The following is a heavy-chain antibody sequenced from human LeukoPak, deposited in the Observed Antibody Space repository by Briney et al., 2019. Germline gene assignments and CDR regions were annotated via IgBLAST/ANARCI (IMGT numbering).Heavy chain of an antibody. CDR3: ARPRAAAAGTGFDY. V-gene: IGHV4-39*02. J-gene: IGHJ4*02. CDR2: IHYSGNT. CDR1: GGSISSSDYY. D-gene: IGHD6-13*01. Sequence: SETLSLTCTASGGSISSSDYYWGWIRQPPGKGLEWIGCIHYSGNTYYNPSLKSRVTISVDTSRNHFSLRLSSVTAADTAVCYCARPRAAAAGTGFDYWGQGTLVTVSS.